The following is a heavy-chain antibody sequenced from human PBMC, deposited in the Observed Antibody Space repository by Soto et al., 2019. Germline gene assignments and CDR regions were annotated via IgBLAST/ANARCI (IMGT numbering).Heavy chain of an antibody. CDR3: ARALVGATLFDY. J-gene: IGHJ4*02. Sequence: PGGSLRLSCAASGFTFSDYYMSWIRQAPGKGLEWVSYISSSGSTIYYAETVKGRFTISRDNAKNSLYLQMNSLRAEDTAVYYCARALVGATLFDYWGQGTLVTVSS. CDR1: GFTFSDYY. CDR2: ISSSGSTI. V-gene: IGHV3-11*01. D-gene: IGHD1-26*01.